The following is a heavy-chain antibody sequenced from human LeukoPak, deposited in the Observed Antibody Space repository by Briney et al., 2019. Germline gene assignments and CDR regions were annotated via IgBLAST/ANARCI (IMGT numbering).Heavy chain of an antibody. CDR1: GYTLTELS. Sequence: ASVKVSCKVSGYTLTELSMHWVRRAPGKGLEWMGGFDPEDGETIYAQKFQGRVTMTEDTSTDTAYMELSSLRSQDTAVYYCVVRGVIDFDYWGQGTLVTVSS. V-gene: IGHV1-24*01. D-gene: IGHD3-10*02. CDR2: FDPEDGET. CDR3: VVRGVIDFDY. J-gene: IGHJ4*02.